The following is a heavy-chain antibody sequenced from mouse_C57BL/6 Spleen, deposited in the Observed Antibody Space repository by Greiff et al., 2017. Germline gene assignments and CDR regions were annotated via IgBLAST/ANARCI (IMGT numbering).Heavy chain of an antibody. CDR2: IRSKSNNYAT. J-gene: IGHJ2*01. CDR1: GFSFNTYA. V-gene: IGHV10-1*01. Sequence: EVMLVESGGGLVQPKGSLKLSCAASGFSFNTYAMNWVRQAPGKGLEWVARIRSKSNNYATYYADSVKDRFTISRDDSESMLYLQMNNLKTEDTAMYYCVSQAYYSSLYFDYWGQGTTLTVSS. CDR3: VSQAYYSSLYFDY. D-gene: IGHD2-5*01.